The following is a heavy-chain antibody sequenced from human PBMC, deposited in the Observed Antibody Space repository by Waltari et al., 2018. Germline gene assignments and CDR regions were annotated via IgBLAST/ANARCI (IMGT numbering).Heavy chain of an antibody. J-gene: IGHJ5*02. D-gene: IGHD6-13*01. V-gene: IGHV1-2*06. CDR3: ARDPNIAAAGTGGGNWFDP. CDR1: GYTFTGYY. CDR2: INPNSGGT. Sequence: QVQLVQSGAEVKKPGASVKVSCKASGYTFTGYYMHWVRQAPGQGLEWMGRINPNSGGTNDAQKFQGRVTITRDTSISTAYMELSRLRSDDTAVYYCARDPNIAAAGTGGGNWFDPWGQGTLVTVSS.